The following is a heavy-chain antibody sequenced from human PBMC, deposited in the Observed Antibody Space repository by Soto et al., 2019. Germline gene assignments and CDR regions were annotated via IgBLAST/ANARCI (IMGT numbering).Heavy chain of an antibody. V-gene: IGHV1-69*12. J-gene: IGHJ6*02. CDR1: GGTFSSYA. D-gene: IGHD5-18*01. CDR2: IIPIFGTA. CDR3: ATIPGGGWVIQLWAYYGMDV. Sequence: QVQLVQSGAEVKKPGSSVKVSCKASGGTFSSYAISWVRQAPGQGLEWMGGIIPIFGTANYAQKFQGRVTITADESTSTAYMELSSLRSEDTAVYYCATIPGGGWVIQLWAYYGMDVWGQGTTVTVSS.